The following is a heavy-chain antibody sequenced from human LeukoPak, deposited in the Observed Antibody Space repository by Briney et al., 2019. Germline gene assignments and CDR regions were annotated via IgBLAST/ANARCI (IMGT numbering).Heavy chain of an antibody. V-gene: IGHV3-48*03. Sequence: GGSMRLSCAASRFSARSWEVNWVREAPGTGLEWVSYISSSGSTIYYADSVKGRFTISRDNAKNSLYLQMNSLRAEDTAVYYCARGSRITQYWGQGTLVTVSS. D-gene: IGHD3-10*01. CDR1: RFSARSWE. J-gene: IGHJ4*02. CDR2: ISSSGSTI. CDR3: ARGSRITQY.